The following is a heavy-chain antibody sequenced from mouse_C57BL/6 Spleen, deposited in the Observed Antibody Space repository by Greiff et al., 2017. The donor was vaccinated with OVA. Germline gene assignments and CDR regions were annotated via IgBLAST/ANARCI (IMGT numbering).Heavy chain of an antibody. D-gene: IGHD1-1*02. CDR1: GYAFSSSW. J-gene: IGHJ2*01. V-gene: IGHV1-82*01. CDR3: ARKYYAYYFDY. Sequence: QVQLQQSGPELVKPGASVKISCKASGYAFSSSWMNWVKQRPGKGLEWIGRIYPGDGDTNYNGKFKGKATLTADKSSSTAYMQLSSLTSEDSAVYFCARKYYAYYFDYWGQGTTLTVSS. CDR2: IYPGDGDT.